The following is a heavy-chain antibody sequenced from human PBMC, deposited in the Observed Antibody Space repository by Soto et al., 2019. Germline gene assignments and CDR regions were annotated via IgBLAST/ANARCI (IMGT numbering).Heavy chain of an antibody. CDR1: GFSFSGYF. V-gene: IGHV1-46*01. CDR2: INPSGDSR. Sequence: ASVKVSCKASGFSFSGYFMHWVRQARGQGLGWMGIINPSGDSRNYAQKFQGRVTITRDTSTSTVYMDLSSLRSDDTDAYYCVRSPLVVTAFDIWGQGTMVTVSS. CDR3: VRSPLVVTAFDI. J-gene: IGHJ3*02. D-gene: IGHD6-13*01.